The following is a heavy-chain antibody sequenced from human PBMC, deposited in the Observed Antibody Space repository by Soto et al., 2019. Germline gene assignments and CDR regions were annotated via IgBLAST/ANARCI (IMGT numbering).Heavy chain of an antibody. CDR1: GGTFSNYA. CDR3: ARDRDAYETRAFDI. D-gene: IGHD5-12*01. V-gene: IGHV1-69*12. CDR2: IIPLFGAP. Sequence: QVQLVQSGTEVKKPGSSVKVSCKTSGGTFSNYAISWVRQAPGQGLEWMGGIIPLFGAPNYAQNFQDRVTITADESTNTTYMELSSLRSEDTAVYYCARDRDAYETRAFDIWGQGTVVTVSS. J-gene: IGHJ3*02.